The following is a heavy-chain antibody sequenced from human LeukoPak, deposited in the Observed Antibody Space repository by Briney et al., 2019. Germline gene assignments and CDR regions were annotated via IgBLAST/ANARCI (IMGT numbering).Heavy chain of an antibody. J-gene: IGHJ5*02. CDR2: ISSSSSYI. V-gene: IGHV3-21*01. D-gene: IGHD3-22*01. Sequence: GSLRLSCAASGFTFSSYSMNWVRQAPGKGLEWVSSISSSSSYIYYADSVKGRFTISRDNAKNSLYLQMNSLRAEDTAVYYCARDVLDYYDSSGYYYNWFDPWGQGTLLTVSS. CDR3: ARDVLDYYDSSGYYYNWFDP. CDR1: GFTFSSYS.